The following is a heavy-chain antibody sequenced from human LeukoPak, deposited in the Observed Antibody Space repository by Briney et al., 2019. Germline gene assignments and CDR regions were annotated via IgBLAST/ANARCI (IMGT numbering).Heavy chain of an antibody. D-gene: IGHD5-12*01. J-gene: IGHJ4*02. Sequence: GGSLRLSCAASGFTFSSYEMNWVRQAPGKGLEWVSAISGSGGSTYYADSVKGRFTISRDNSKNTLYLQMNSLRAEDTAVYYCARSIVATIKGYYIDYWGQGTLVTVSS. V-gene: IGHV3-23*01. CDR2: ISGSGGST. CDR1: GFTFSSYE. CDR3: ARSIVATIKGYYIDY.